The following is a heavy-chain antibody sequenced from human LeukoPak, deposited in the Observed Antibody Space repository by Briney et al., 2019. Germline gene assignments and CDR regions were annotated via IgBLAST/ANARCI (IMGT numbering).Heavy chain of an antibody. Sequence: QPGGSLRLSCAASGFSVSSKYMSWVRQPAGKGLEWVSVIYSGGTTFYADSVKGRFTISRDNSKNTLYLQMNSLRPDDTAVYYCTKLKGWYGDGYFDYWGPGILVTVSS. CDR3: TKLKGWYGDGYFDY. V-gene: IGHV3-53*01. CDR1: GFSVSSKY. D-gene: IGHD6-19*01. J-gene: IGHJ4*02. CDR2: IYSGGTT.